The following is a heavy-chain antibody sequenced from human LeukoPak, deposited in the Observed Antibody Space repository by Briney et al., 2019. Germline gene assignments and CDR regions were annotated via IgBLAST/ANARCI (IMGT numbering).Heavy chain of an antibody. CDR1: GYTFTSYG. J-gene: IGHJ5*02. CDR3: ARVVSSSNWFDP. D-gene: IGHD6-13*01. V-gene: IGHV1-18*01. Sequence: ASVKVSCTASGYTFTSYGISWVRQAPGQGLEWMGWISAYNGNTNYAQKLQGRVTMTTDTSTSTAYMELRSLRSDDTAVYYFARVVSSSNWFDPWGQGTLVTVSS. CDR2: ISAYNGNT.